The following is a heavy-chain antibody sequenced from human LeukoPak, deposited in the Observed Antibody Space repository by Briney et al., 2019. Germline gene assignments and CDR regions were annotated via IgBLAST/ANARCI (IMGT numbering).Heavy chain of an antibody. CDR1: GYSFTSYW. J-gene: IGHJ5*02. Sequence: GESLQISCQGSGYSFTSYWISWVRQMPGKGLGWMGRIDPSDSYTNYSPPFQGHVTISADTTISTAYLQWSSLKASDTAMYYCARHPGLIVVGPAAYWFDPWGQGTLVTVSS. V-gene: IGHV5-10-1*01. CDR2: IDPSDSYT. D-gene: IGHD2-2*01. CDR3: ARHPGLIVVGPAAYWFDP.